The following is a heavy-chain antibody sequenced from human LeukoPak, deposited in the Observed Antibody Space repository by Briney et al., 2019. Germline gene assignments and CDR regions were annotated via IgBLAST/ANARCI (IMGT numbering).Heavy chain of an antibody. D-gene: IGHD2-15*01. CDR2: LDESGGT. Sequence: TSETLSLTCSVSGGSTRSGRHHWAWVRQPPGKGLEFIGSLDESGGTYYNAPLKSRVTISEDSSGKQFSLNLSSVTAADTAVYYCARDLGGYPFFMDVWGRGTTVIVSS. J-gene: IGHJ6*03. CDR1: GGSTRSGRHH. CDR3: ARDLGGYPFFMDV. V-gene: IGHV4-39*07.